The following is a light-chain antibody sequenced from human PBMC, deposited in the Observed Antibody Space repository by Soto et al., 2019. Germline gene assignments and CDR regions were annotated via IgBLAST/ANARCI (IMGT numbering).Light chain of an antibody. J-gene: IGLJ3*02. Sequence: QSVLTQPPSVSGAPGQRVTISCTGSSSNIGAGYDVHWYQQLPGSAPKLLIYGNSNRPSGVPDRFSGSRSGTSASLAITGTQAKDEAVYYCQSYDSSLRVFGGGTKLTVL. CDR1: SSNIGAGYD. CDR3: QSYDSSLRV. V-gene: IGLV1-40*01. CDR2: GNS.